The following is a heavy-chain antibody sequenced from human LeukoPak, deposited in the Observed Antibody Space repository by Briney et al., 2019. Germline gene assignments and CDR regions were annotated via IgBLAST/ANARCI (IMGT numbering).Heavy chain of an antibody. D-gene: IGHD6-19*01. Sequence: GSLRLSCAASGFTFSSYGMHWVRQAPGKGLEWVAVISYDGSNKYYADSVKGRFTISRDNSKNTLYLQMNSLRAEDTAVYYCAKEGGQYSSGWYVSDYWGQGTLVTVSS. CDR1: GFTFSSYG. CDR3: AKEGGQYSSGWYVSDY. CDR2: ISYDGSNK. V-gene: IGHV3-30*18. J-gene: IGHJ4*02.